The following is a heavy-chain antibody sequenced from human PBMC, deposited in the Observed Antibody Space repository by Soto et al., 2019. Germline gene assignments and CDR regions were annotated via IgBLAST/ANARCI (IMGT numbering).Heavy chain of an antibody. V-gene: IGHV6-1*01. CDR2: TYYRSKWYN. J-gene: IGHJ6*02. Sequence: SPTLSLTCAISGDSVSSNSAAWNWIRQSPSRGLEWLGRTYYRSKWYNDYAVSVKSRITINPDTSKNQFSLQLNSVTPEDTAVYYCVRGYSSSSNPGYYYYGMDVWGQGTTVIVSS. CDR3: VRGYSSSSNPGYYYYGMDV. CDR1: GDSVSSNSAA. D-gene: IGHD6-6*01.